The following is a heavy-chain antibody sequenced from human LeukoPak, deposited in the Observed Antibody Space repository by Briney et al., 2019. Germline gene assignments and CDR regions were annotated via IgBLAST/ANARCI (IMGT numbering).Heavy chain of an antibody. CDR1: GFTFRSYG. J-gene: IGHJ4*02. D-gene: IGHD6-13*01. V-gene: IGHV3-30*02. Sequence: PGGSLRLSCAASGFTFRSYGMHWDRQAPGKGLEWVAFVRYDGSSEYYADSVKGRFTISRDNSKNTLYLQMNSLRAEDTAVYYCAGQQLVQECFDYWGQGTLVTVSS. CDR2: VRYDGSSE. CDR3: AGQQLVQECFDY.